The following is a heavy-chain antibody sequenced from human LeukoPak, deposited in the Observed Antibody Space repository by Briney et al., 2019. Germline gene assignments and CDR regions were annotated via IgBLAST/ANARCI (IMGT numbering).Heavy chain of an antibody. V-gene: IGHV1-2*02. D-gene: IGHD1-26*01. J-gene: IGHJ4*02. CDR3: ARVRRWELLSLDY. CDR2: INPNSGGT. CDR1: GYTFTGYY. Sequence: GASVKVSCKASGYTFTGYYKHWVRQAPGQGLEWMGWINPNSGGTNYAQKFQGRVTMTRDTSISTAYMELSRLRSDDTAVYYCARVRRWELLSLDYWGQGTLVTVSS.